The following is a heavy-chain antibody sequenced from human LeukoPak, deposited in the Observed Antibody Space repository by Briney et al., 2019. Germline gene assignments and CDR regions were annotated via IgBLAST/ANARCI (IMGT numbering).Heavy chain of an antibody. J-gene: IGHJ4*02. CDR1: GGSFSGYY. Sequence: PSETLSLTCAVYGGSFSGYYWSWIRQPPGKGLEWIGEINHSGGTNYNPSLKSRVTISVDTSKNQFSLKLSSVTAADTAVYYCARGRRSKRLDYWGQGTLVTVSS. D-gene: IGHD6-25*01. V-gene: IGHV4-34*01. CDR2: INHSGGT. CDR3: ARGRRSKRLDY.